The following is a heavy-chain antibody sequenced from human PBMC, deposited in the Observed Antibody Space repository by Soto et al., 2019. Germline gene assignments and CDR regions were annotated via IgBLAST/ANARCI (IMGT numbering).Heavy chain of an antibody. CDR1: GFTFSSYA. CDR3: ARESYDSSGYYPGGHDY. CDR2: ISYDGSNK. D-gene: IGHD3-22*01. Sequence: AGSLILSCAASGFTFSSYAMHWVRQAPGKGLEWVAVISYDGSNKYYADSVKGRFTISRDNSKNTLYLQMNSLRAEDTAVYYCARESYDSSGYYPGGHDYWGQGTLVTVSS. V-gene: IGHV3-30-3*01. J-gene: IGHJ4*02.